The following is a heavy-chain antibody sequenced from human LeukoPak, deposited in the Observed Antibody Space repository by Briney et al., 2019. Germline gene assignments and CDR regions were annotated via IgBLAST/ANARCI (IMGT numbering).Heavy chain of an antibody. Sequence: PSETLSLTCTVSGGSISSYYWSWIRQPPGKGLEWIGYIYYSGSTNYNPSLKSRVTISVDTPKNQFSLKLSSVTAADTAVYYCASGPSKLLWFGELLDHYFDYWGQGTLVTVSS. J-gene: IGHJ4*02. CDR2: IYYSGST. V-gene: IGHV4-59*01. CDR3: ASGPSKLLWFGELLDHYFDY. D-gene: IGHD3-10*01. CDR1: GGSISSYY.